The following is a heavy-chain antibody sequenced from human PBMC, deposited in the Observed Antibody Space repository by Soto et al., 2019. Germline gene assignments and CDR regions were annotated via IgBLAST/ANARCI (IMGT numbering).Heavy chain of an antibody. CDR1: GGSSSGYY. D-gene: IGHD3-3*01. CDR2: INHSGST. Sequence: PSVTISLTCAVCGGSSSGYYWSWIRKPPGKGLEWIGEINHSGSTTYSPSLKSRVTISVDTSKTQFSLKLSSVTAADTAVYCCARGHPATIFGVVIQTFDYWGQGTLVTVFS. CDR3: ARGHPATIFGVVIQTFDY. V-gene: IGHV4-34*01. J-gene: IGHJ4*02.